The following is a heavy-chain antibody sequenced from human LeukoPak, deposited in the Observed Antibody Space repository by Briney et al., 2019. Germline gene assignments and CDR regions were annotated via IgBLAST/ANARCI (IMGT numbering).Heavy chain of an antibody. CDR3: AGQTGDDGDY. Sequence: SETLSLTCTVSGGSISSGGYYWSWIRQPPGKGLEWIGYIYHSGSTYYNPSLKSRVTISVDRSKNQFSLKLSSVTAADTAVYYCAGQTGDDGDYWGQGTLVTVSS. J-gene: IGHJ4*02. CDR1: GGSISSGGYY. D-gene: IGHD7-27*01. CDR2: IYHSGST. V-gene: IGHV4-30-2*01.